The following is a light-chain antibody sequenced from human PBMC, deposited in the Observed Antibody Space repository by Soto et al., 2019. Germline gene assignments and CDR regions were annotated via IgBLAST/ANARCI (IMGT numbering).Light chain of an antibody. CDR1: SSNIGSGYD. CDR3: QSYDSSLSVI. CDR2: DNS. Sequence: QSVLTQPPSVSGAPGQRVTISCTGSSSNIGSGYDVHWYQHLPGTAPKLLIYDNSNRPSGVPDRFSGSKSGTSASLAITGLQAEDEADYFCQSYDSSLSVIFGGGTNLTVL. J-gene: IGLJ2*01. V-gene: IGLV1-40*01.